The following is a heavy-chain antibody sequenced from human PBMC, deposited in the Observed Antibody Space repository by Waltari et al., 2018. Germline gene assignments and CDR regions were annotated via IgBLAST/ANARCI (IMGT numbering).Heavy chain of an antibody. Sequence: EVQLVESGGVVVQPGGSLRLSCAASGFTFDDYAMHWVRQAPGKGLEWVSLISWDGGSTYYADSVKGRFTISRDNSKNSLYLQMNSLRAEDTALYYCAKDMNGYSSDWPDYWGQGTLVTVSS. J-gene: IGHJ4*02. CDR1: GFTFDDYA. V-gene: IGHV3-43D*04. CDR3: AKDMNGYSSDWPDY. CDR2: ISWDGGST. D-gene: IGHD6-19*01.